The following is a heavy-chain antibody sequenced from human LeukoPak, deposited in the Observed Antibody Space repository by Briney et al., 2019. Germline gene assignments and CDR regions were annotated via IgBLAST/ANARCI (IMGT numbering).Heavy chain of an antibody. CDR1: GYTFTSYG. J-gene: IGHJ4*02. V-gene: IGHV1-18*01. CDR2: IGAYNGNT. CDR3: ARASGVEYSSSSERFDY. Sequence: WASVKVSCKASGYTFTSYGISWVRQAPGQGLEWMGWIGAYNGNTNYAQKLQGRVTMTTDTSTSTAYMELRSLRSDDTAVYYCARASGVEYSSSSERFDYWGQGTLVTVSS. D-gene: IGHD6-6*01.